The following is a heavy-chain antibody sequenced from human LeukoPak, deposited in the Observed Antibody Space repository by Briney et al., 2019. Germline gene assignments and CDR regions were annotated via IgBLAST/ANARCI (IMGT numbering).Heavy chain of an antibody. CDR1: GGSFSGYY. CDR3: GRGRLYCTNGVCYNKRAFDT. V-gene: IGHV4-34*01. CDR2: INHSGST. J-gene: IGHJ3*02. Sequence: PSETLSLTCAVYGGSFSGYYWSWIRQPPGKGLEWIGEINHSGSTNYNPSLKSRVSISVDTTKNQFSLKLSSVTARDTAVYYCGRGRLYCTNGVCYNKRAFDTWGQGTMVTVSS. D-gene: IGHD2-8*01.